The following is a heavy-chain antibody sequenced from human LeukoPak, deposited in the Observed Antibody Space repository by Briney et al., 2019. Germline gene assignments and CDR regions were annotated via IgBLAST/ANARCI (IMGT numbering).Heavy chain of an antibody. CDR3: ARSTGYNYGFGWFDP. V-gene: IGHV4-59*01. CDR1: GGSISSYY. J-gene: IGHJ5*02. D-gene: IGHD5-18*01. CDR2: IYYSGST. Sequence: SETLSLTCTVSGGSISSYYWSWIRQPPGKRLEWIGYIYYSGSTDYNPSLKSRVTISVDTSKNQFSLKLSSVTAADTAVYYCARSTGYNYGFGWFDPWGQGTLVNVSS.